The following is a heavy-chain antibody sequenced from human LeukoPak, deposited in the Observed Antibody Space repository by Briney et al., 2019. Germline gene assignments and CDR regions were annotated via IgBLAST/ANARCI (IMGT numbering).Heavy chain of an antibody. V-gene: IGHV1-3*01. Sequence: GASVKVSCKASGYTFTSYAMHWVRQAPGQRLEWMGWIYGGNGNTIYSQKFQGRVSITRDTSASTVYMELSSLGSGDTAVYYCARGWGGDCYHVHWGQGTLVTVSS. D-gene: IGHD2-21*02. CDR2: IYGGNGNT. J-gene: IGHJ4*02. CDR1: GYTFTSYA. CDR3: ARGWGGDCYHVH.